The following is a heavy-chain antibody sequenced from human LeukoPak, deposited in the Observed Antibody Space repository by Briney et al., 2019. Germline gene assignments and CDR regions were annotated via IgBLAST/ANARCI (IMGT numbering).Heavy chain of an antibody. CDR3: ARTETYYGSGSYFDAFDI. J-gene: IGHJ3*02. CDR1: GSSFTSYW. CDR2: IYPGDSDT. Sequence: GESLKISCKGSGSSFTSYWIGWVRQMPGKGLEWMGIIYPGDSDTRYSPSFQGQVTISADKSIGTAYLQWSSLKASDTAMYYCARTETYYGSGSYFDAFDIWGQGTMVTVSS. D-gene: IGHD3-10*01. V-gene: IGHV5-51*01.